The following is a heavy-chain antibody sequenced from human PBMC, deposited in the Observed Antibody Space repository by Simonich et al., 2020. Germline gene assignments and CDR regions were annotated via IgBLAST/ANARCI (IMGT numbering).Heavy chain of an antibody. CDR1: GFTFSSYA. J-gene: IGHJ5*02. D-gene: IGHD7-27*01. CDR2: ISYDGSNK. Sequence: QVQLVESGGGVVQPGRSLRLSCAASGFTFSSYAMHWVRQAPGKGLEWGAFISYDGSNKYYADSVKGRFTISRDNSKNTLYLQMNSLRAEDTAVYYCARDRNWGWFDPWGQGTLVTVSS. V-gene: IGHV3-30*07. CDR3: ARDRNWGWFDP.